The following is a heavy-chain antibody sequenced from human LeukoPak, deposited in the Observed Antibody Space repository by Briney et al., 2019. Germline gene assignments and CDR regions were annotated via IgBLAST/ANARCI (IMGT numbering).Heavy chain of an antibody. J-gene: IGHJ4*02. V-gene: IGHV4-59*01. CDR1: GGSISSYY. CDR3: ARESRLQSYYFDY. Sequence: SETLSLTCTVSGGSISSYYWSWIRQPPGKGLEWIGYIYYSGSTNYNPSLKSRVTISVDTSRNQFSLKLSSVTAADTAVYYCARESRLQSYYFDYWGQGTLLTVSS. CDR2: IYYSGST. D-gene: IGHD5-24*01.